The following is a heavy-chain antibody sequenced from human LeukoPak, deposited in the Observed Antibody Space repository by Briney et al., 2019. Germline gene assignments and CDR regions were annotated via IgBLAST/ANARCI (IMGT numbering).Heavy chain of an antibody. CDR2: IWYDGSNK. CDR3: ARVSDSSGYYYPDY. Sequence: GGSLRLSCAASGFTFSSYGMHWVRPAPGKGLEWVAVIWYDGSNKYYADSVKGRFTISRDNSKNTLYLQMNSLRAEDTAVYYCARVSDSSGYYYPDYWGQGTLVTVSS. CDR1: GFTFSSYG. J-gene: IGHJ4*02. D-gene: IGHD3-22*01. V-gene: IGHV3-33*01.